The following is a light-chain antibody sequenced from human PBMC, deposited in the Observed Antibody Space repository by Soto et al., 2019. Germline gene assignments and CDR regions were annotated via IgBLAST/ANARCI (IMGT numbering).Light chain of an antibody. J-gene: IGKJ2*01. CDR1: QSISQY. CDR3: QQYNSEST. V-gene: IGKV1-5*01. CDR2: DAS. Sequence: DIQMTQSPSSLSASVGDRVTITCRASQSISQYLAWYQQKPGKAPKLLIYDASSLEGGIPSRLSGSGSGTKFTLTISSLKPADFATYYCQQYNSESTFGQGTKVDIK.